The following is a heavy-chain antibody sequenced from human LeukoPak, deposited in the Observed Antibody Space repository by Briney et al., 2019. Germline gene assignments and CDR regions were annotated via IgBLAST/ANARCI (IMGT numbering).Heavy chain of an antibody. V-gene: IGHV4-4*07. Sequence: SETLSLTCTVSGGSLSSYYWSWIRQPAGKGLEGIGRIYTSGSTNYNPSLKSRVTMSVDTSKNQFSLKLSSVTAADTAVYYCAREEVGVPAAMGWTYYYYYMDVWGKGTTVTVSS. CDR2: IYTSGST. CDR1: GGSLSSYY. CDR3: AREEVGVPAAMGWTYYYYYMDV. D-gene: IGHD2-2*01. J-gene: IGHJ6*03.